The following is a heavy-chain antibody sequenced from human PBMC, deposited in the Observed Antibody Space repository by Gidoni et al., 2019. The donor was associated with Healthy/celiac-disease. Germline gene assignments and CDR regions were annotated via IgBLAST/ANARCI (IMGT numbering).Heavy chain of an antibody. CDR2: INPNSGGT. D-gene: IGHD3-10*01. CDR3: ARGREGSGSYHDAFDI. CDR1: GYPFTGYY. V-gene: IGHV1-2*04. J-gene: IGHJ3*02. Sequence: QVQLVQSGAEVKKPGASVKVSGKASGYPFTGYYMHWVRHAPGQGLEWKGWINPNSGGTNYAQKFQGWVTMTRDTSISTAYMELSSLRSDDTAVYYCARGREGSGSYHDAFDIWGQGTMVTVSS.